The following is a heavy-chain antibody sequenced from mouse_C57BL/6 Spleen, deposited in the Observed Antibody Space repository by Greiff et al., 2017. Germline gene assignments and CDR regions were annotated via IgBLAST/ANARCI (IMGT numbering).Heavy chain of an antibody. J-gene: IGHJ2*01. V-gene: IGHV5-16*01. CDR1: GFTFSDYY. CDR3: AREGLERYFDY. D-gene: IGHD3-1*01. CDR2: INYDGSST. Sequence: EVKLMESEGGLVQPGSSMKLSCTASGFTFSDYYMAWVRQVPEKGLEWVANINYDGSSTYYLDSLKSRFIISRDNAKNILYLQMSSLKSEDTATYYCAREGLERYFDYWGQGTTLTVSS.